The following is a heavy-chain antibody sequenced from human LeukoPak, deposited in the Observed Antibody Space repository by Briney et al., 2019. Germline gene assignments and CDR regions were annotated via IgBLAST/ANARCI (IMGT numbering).Heavy chain of an antibody. CDR1: GFTFSSYA. CDR2: ISGCGGST. J-gene: IGHJ4*02. Sequence: LSGGSLRLSCAASGFTFSSYAMRSVRQAPGKGLEWVSAISGCGGSTYYADSVKGRFTISRDKSKNTLYLQMNSLRAEDTGVYYCAKRPGILTGPFDYWGQGTLVTVCS. V-gene: IGHV3-23*01. D-gene: IGHD3-9*01. CDR3: AKRPGILTGPFDY.